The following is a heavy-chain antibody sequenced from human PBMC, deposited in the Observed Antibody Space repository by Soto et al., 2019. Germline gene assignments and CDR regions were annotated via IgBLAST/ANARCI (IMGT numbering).Heavy chain of an antibody. J-gene: IGHJ4*02. D-gene: IGHD6-13*01. CDR3: ARSSRVDY. CDR2: INHSGST. Sequence: SETLSLTCAVYGGSFSGYYWSWIRQPPGKGLEWIGEINHSGSTNYNPSLKSRVTISVDTSKNEFSLKLSSVIAADTAVYYCARSSRVDYWGQGTLVTVSS. CDR1: GGSFSGYY. V-gene: IGHV4-34*01.